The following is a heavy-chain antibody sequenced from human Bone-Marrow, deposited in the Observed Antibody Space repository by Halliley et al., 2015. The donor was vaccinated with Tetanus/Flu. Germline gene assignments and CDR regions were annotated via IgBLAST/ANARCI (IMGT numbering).Heavy chain of an antibody. J-gene: IGHJ4*02. V-gene: IGHV3-30-3*01. D-gene: IGHD4-17*01. CDR2: ISSDGSNK. Sequence: LGWVSVISSDGSNKNCADSVKGRFTISRDNSKNTLNLQMNSLRDEDTAVYYCARAHTVVDTLDFWGQGTLVTVSS. CDR3: ARAHTVVDTLDF.